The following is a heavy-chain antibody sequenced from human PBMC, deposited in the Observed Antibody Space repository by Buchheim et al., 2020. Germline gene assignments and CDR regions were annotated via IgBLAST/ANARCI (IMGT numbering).Heavy chain of an antibody. J-gene: IGHJ6*02. CDR3: AKEYYYDSSGYYYAPGPYYYYGMDV. CDR1: GFTFSSYG. D-gene: IGHD3-22*01. CDR2: ISYDGSNK. V-gene: IGHV3-30*18. Sequence: QVQLVESGGGVVQPGRSLRLSCAASGFTFSSYGMHWVRQAPGKGLEWVAVISYDGSNKYYADSVKGRFPISRDNSKNTLYLQMNSLRAEDTAVYYCAKEYYYDSSGYYYAPGPYYYYGMDVWGQGTT.